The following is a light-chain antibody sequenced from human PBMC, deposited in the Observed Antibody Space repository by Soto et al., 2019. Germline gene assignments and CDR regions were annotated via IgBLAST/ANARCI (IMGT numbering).Light chain of an antibody. CDR3: SSYAGSNRV. J-gene: IGLJ3*02. CDR2: EVS. V-gene: IGLV2-8*01. Sequence: QSALTQPPSASGSPGQSVTISCTGTSSDVGGYTYVSWYQQHPGEAPKLMIYEVSKRPSGVPDRFSGSKSGNTASLTVSGLQAEDEADYYCSSYAGSNRVFGGGTKLTVL. CDR1: SSDVGGYTY.